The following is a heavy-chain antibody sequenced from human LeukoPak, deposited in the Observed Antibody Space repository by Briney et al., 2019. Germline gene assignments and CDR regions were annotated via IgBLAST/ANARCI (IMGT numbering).Heavy chain of an antibody. Sequence: PGGSLRLSCAASGFTFSSYGMSWVRQAPGKGLEWVSAISGSGGSTYYADSVKGRFTISRDNAKNSLYLQMNSLRAEDTAVYYCCGTTGTTGRRGKWFDPWGQGTLVTVAS. V-gene: IGHV3-23*01. J-gene: IGHJ5*02. CDR2: ISGSGGST. D-gene: IGHD1-1*01. CDR1: GFTFSSYG. CDR3: CGTTGTTGRRGKWFDP.